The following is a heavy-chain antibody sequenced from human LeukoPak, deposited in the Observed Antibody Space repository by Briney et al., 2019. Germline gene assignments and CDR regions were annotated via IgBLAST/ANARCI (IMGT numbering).Heavy chain of an antibody. CDR3: AKPPERENYYYYMDV. D-gene: IGHD1-14*01. Sequence: PGGSLRLSCAASGFTFSSYAMSWVRQAPGKGLEWVSAISGSGGSTYYADSVKGRFTISRDNSKNTLYLQMNSLRAEDTAVYYCAKPPERENYYYYMDVWGKGTTVTVSS. CDR1: GFTFSSYA. CDR2: ISGSGGST. V-gene: IGHV3-23*01. J-gene: IGHJ6*03.